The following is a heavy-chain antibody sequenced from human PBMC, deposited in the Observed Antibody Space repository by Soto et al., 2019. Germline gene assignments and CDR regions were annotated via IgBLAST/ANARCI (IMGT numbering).Heavy chain of an antibody. V-gene: IGHV3-30*18. J-gene: IGHJ3*02. CDR2: VSDDGNYK. CDR3: AKGTYPGTAAADRVAFDI. Sequence: QEQLVESGGGVVQPGGSLRLSCAASGFTFRSYGMHWVRQAPGKGLEWVAVVSDDGNYKYYAESVKGRFTISRENSKNTLYLQLNSLRAEDTAVYYCAKGTYPGTAAADRVAFDIWGQGTMVTVSS. D-gene: IGHD6-13*01. CDR1: GFTFRSYG.